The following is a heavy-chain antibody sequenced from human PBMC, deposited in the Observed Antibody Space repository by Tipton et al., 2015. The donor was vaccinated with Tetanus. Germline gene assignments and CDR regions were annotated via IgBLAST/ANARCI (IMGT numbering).Heavy chain of an antibody. V-gene: IGHV4-31*03. CDR3: ARGVPYSTTMGSDWFDP. CDR2: VIYDGTS. D-gene: IGHD2-2*01. CDR1: GASINAGGYL. J-gene: IGHJ5*02. Sequence: TLSLTCTVSGASINAGGYLWTWVRQHPGKGLEWIGDVIYDGTSYYNPALNSRVKISLDTSMNQVSLTLTSVTAADTALYYCARGVPYSTTMGSDWFDPWGQGTLVTVSS.